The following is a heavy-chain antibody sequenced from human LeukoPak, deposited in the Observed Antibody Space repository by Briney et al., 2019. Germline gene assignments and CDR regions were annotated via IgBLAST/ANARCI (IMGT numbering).Heavy chain of an antibody. CDR3: AKDYGLE. V-gene: IGHV3-7*01. CDR1: GFTLSQHW. J-gene: IGHJ4*02. Sequence: GGSLRLSCAASGFTLSQHWMSWVHQAPGKGLEWVANIKQDGSEKNYVDSVKGRFTISRDNAKNSLYLQMNSLRADDTAVYYCAKDYGLEWGQGTLVTVSS. CDR2: IKQDGSEK. D-gene: IGHD4-17*01.